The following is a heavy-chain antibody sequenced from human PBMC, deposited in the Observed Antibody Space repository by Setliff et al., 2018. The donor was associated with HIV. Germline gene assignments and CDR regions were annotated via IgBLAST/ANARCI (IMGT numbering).Heavy chain of an antibody. CDR3: ARQDSYSYGYNYFDY. CDR2: IYTGGTT. Sequence: SETLSLTCTVSRGSIRSGLNYWTWIRQPAGKRLEWIGQIYTGGTTNYNPSLKSRVSISVDMSKNQFSLKLSSVTAADTAVYYCARQDSYSYGYNYFDYWGQGTLVTVSS. J-gene: IGHJ4*02. D-gene: IGHD5-18*01. V-gene: IGHV4-61*09. CDR1: RGSIRSGLNY.